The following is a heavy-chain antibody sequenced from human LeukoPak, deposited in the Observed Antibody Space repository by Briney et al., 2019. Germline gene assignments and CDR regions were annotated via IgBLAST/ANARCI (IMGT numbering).Heavy chain of an antibody. J-gene: IGHJ4*02. D-gene: IGHD3-22*01. CDR3: ARGAPTYYYDSSGYLNDY. V-gene: IGHV4-59*01. Sequence: PSETLSLTCTVSGGSISSYYWSWIRQPPGKGLEWIGYIYYSGSTNYNPSLKSRVTISVDTSKNQFSLKLSSVTAADTAVYYCARGAPTYYYDSSGYLNDYWGQGTLVTVSS. CDR1: GGSISSYY. CDR2: IYYSGST.